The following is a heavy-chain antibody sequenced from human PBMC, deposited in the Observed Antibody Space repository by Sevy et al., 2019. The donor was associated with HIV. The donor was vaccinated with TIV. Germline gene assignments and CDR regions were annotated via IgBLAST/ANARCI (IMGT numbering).Heavy chain of an antibody. Sequence: GGSLRLSCAASGFTFSNYAVHWVRQAPGKGLEWVALISHVGIDKQYADSVKGRFTISRDDSKNTLYLQMSSLRAEDTAVYYCARDLPHLLPWELSRGSDYWGPGTLVTVSS. D-gene: IGHD3-16*02. CDR2: ISHVGIDK. CDR1: GFTFSNYA. CDR3: ARDLPHLLPWELSRGSDY. V-gene: IGHV3-30*04. J-gene: IGHJ4*02.